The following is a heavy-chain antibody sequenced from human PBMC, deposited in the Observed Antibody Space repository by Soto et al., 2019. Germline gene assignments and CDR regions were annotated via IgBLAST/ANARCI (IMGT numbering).Heavy chain of an antibody. J-gene: IGHJ4*02. CDR2: ISGSGGST. Sequence: EVQLLESGGGLVQPGGSLRLSCAASGFTFSSYAMSWVRQAPGKGLEWVSAISGSGGSTYYADSVKGRFTISRDNSKNSLYXXMNSLRAEDTAVYYXXXLXXXFWSGYYRYWGQGTLVTVSS. D-gene: IGHD3-3*01. CDR1: GFTFSSYA. CDR3: XXLXXXFWSGYYRY. V-gene: IGHV3-23*01.